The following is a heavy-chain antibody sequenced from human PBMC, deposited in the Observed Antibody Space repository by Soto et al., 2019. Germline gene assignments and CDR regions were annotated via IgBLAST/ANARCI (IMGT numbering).Heavy chain of an antibody. Sequence: GGSLRLSCAASGFTFTNYAMTWVRQAPGKGLEWVSGISASGGSTYYADSVKGRFTISRDNSKNTLFLQMNSLRAEDTALYYCAKDRGSLYTSSSPIDLWGQGTLVTVSS. CDR3: AKDRGSLYTSSSPIDL. J-gene: IGHJ4*02. CDR1: GFTFTNYA. CDR2: ISASGGST. D-gene: IGHD6-6*01. V-gene: IGHV3-23*01.